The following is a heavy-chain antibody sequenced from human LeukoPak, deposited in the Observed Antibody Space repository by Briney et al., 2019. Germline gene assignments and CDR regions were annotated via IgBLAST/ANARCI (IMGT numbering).Heavy chain of an antibody. CDR1: GFTFSSYA. Sequence: GGSLRLSCAASGFTFSSYAMHWVRQAPGKGLEWVALISYDGSNKYYADSMKGRFTISRDNSKNTLYLQMNSLRAEDTAVYYCAKGGWQQLDVWGKGTTVTVSS. D-gene: IGHD6-13*01. CDR3: AKGGWQQLDV. V-gene: IGHV3-30*04. CDR2: ISYDGSNK. J-gene: IGHJ6*04.